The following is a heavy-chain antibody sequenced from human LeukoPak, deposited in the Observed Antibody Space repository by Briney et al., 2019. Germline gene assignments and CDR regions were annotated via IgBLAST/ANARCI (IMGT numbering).Heavy chain of an antibody. CDR3: ARERDVVAVAGPGFFDY. CDR1: GFTFSSYE. D-gene: IGHD6-19*01. J-gene: IGHJ4*02. V-gene: IGHV3-48*03. CDR2: ISSSGSTI. Sequence: GGSLRLSCAASGFTFSSYEMNWVRQAPGKGLEWVSYISSSGSTIYYADSVKGRFTISRDNAKNSLYLQMNSLRAEDTAVYYCARERDVVAVAGPGFFDYWGQGNLVTVSS.